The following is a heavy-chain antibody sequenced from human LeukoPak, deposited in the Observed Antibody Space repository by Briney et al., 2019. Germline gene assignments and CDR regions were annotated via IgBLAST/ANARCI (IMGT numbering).Heavy chain of an antibody. CDR1: GFRFTDYS. J-gene: IGHJ6*02. CDR2: LGRSGEYK. Sequence: PGGSLRLSCAASGFRFTDYSMSWVRQAPGKGLEWVAGLGRSGEYKYYADSVKGRFTISRDNSKDTVSLQMNSLRAEDSAIYFCVKDRPCETCVPMDAWGQGTTVTVSS. V-gene: IGHV3-23*01. CDR3: VKDRPCETCVPMDA.